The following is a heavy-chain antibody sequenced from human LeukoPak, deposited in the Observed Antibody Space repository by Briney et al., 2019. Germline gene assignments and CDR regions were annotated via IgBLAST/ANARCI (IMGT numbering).Heavy chain of an antibody. CDR2: IKSKTDGGTT. V-gene: IGHV3-15*01. D-gene: IGHD1-26*01. CDR1: GFTFSNAW. CDR3: TTDPSGSYSLFDY. Sequence: GGSLRLSCAASGFTFSNAWMSRVRQASGKGLEWVGRIKSKTDGGTTDYAAPVKGGFTISRDDSKNTLYLQMNSLKTEDTAVYYCTTDPSGSYSLFDYWGQGTLVTVSS. J-gene: IGHJ4*02.